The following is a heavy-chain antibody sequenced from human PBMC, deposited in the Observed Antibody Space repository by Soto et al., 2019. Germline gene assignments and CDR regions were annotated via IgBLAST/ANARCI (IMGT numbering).Heavy chain of an antibody. V-gene: IGHV4-4*02. CDR1: GGSVRAPDW. CDR3: ARVRQGCSANNCYFDP. Sequence: SETLSLTCTLSGGSVRAPDWWNWVRQSPDKGLEWIAEVHISGNSNYNPSLRSRVSVSIDSSKNQFYLNLNSVTAADTAIYYCARVRQGCSANNCYFDPWGQGTQVTVS. CDR2: VHISGNS. J-gene: IGHJ5*01. D-gene: IGHD1-1*01.